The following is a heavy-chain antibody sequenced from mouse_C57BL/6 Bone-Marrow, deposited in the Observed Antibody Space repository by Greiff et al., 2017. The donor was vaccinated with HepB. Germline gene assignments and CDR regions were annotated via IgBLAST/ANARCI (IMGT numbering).Heavy chain of an antibody. CDR2: IYPGDGDT. CDR1: GYAFSSYW. CDR3: ARERRGFYYCGYYFDY. J-gene: IGHJ2*01. V-gene: IGHV1-80*01. D-gene: IGHD1-1*01. Sequence: QVQLQQSGAELVKPGASVKISCKASGYAFSSYWMNWVKQRPGKGLEWIGQIYPGDGDTNYNGKFKGKATLTADKASSTAYMQLSSLTSEDSAVYFCARERRGFYYCGYYFDYWGQGTTLTVSS.